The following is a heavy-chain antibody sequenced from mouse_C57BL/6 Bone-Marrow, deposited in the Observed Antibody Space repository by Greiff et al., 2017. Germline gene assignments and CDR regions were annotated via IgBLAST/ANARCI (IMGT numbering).Heavy chain of an antibody. CDR1: GFTFSSYA. CDR3: TREPRDGNFAWFAY. Sequence: EVKVVESGEGLVKPGGSLKLSCAASGFTFSSYAMSWVRQTPEKRLEWVAYISSGGDYIYYADTVKGRFTISRDNARNTLYLQMSSLKSEDTAMYYCTREPRDGNFAWFAYWGQGTLVTVSA. J-gene: IGHJ3*01. V-gene: IGHV5-9-1*02. CDR2: ISSGGDYI. D-gene: IGHD2-1*01.